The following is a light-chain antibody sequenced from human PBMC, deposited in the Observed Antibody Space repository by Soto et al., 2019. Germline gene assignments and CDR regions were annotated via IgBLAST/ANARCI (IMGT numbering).Light chain of an antibody. CDR3: HSRA. CDR2: DAS. CDR1: QSISSW. V-gene: IGKV1-5*01. Sequence: DIQMTQSPSTLSASVGDRVTITCRASQSISSWLAWYQQKPGRAPKLQIYDASTLESGVPSRFSGSGSETEFTLTISRLQPDDFATYFCHSRAFGQGTRLEIK. J-gene: IGKJ5*01.